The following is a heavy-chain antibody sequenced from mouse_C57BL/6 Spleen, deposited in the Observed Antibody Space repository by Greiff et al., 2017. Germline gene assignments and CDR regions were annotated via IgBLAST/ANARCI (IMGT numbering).Heavy chain of an antibody. CDR1: GYTFTSYW. CDR2: IDPSDSYT. D-gene: IGHD1-1*01. J-gene: IGHJ1*03. V-gene: IGHV1-50*01. CDR3: ARLLRGYWYFDV. Sequence: QVQLQQPGAELVKPGASVKLSCKASGYTFTSYWMQWVKQRPGQGLEWIGEIDPSDSYTNYNQKFKGKATLTVATSSSTAYMQLSSLTSEDSAVYYCARLLRGYWYFDVWGTGTTVTVSS.